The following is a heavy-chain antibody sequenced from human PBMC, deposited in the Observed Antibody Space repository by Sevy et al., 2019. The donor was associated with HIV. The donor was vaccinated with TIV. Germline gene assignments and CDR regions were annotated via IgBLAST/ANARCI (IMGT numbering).Heavy chain of an antibody. D-gene: IGHD3-22*01. J-gene: IGHJ4*02. CDR1: GFSFSSHG. V-gene: IGHV3-30*18. Sequence: GGSLRLSCAASGFSFSSHGMHWVRQAPGKGLEWQSVISYDGNKKYYVDSVKGRFTISRDNSKNTLYLQMNSLRPEDTAVYYCAKAVYASKVVVTNGFDYWGQGTLVTVSS. CDR2: ISYDGNKK. CDR3: AKAVYASKVVVTNGFDY.